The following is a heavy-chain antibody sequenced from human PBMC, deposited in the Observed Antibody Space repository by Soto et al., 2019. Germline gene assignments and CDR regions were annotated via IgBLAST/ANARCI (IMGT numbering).Heavy chain of an antibody. J-gene: IGHJ4*02. D-gene: IGHD3-22*01. V-gene: IGHV1-58*02. CDR3: AAEPDYYDSSGDY. CDR2: ILVGSGNT. Sequence: SVKVSCKASGFTFSNSAMQLVRQARGQRLEWIGWILVGSGNTKYAQTFQERVTITRDMSTSTAYMELSSLRSEDTAVYYCAAEPDYYDSSGDYWGQGTLVTVSS. CDR1: GFTFSNSA.